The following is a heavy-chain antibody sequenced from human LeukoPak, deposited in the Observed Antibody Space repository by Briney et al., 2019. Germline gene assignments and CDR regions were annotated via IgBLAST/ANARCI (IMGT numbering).Heavy chain of an antibody. V-gene: IGHV1-8*01. Sequence: ASVKVSCKSSGYTFTDYDINWVRQATGQGLEWMGSINPNSGNTAYAPKFQGRVTMTRNIPIRIAYMVLSSLRDDDTAVYYCASHTIFGVVIIPRFDPWGQGTLVTVSS. J-gene: IGHJ5*02. D-gene: IGHD3-3*01. CDR1: GYTFTDYD. CDR3: ASHTIFGVVIIPRFDP. CDR2: INPNSGNT.